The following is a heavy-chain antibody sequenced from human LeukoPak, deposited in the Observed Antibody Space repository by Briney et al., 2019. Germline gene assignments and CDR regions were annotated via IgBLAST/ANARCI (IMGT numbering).Heavy chain of an antibody. CDR3: ARIALTGTTPYYFDY. D-gene: IGHD1-7*01. Sequence: GESLRLSCAASGFTFDDYGMSWVRQAPGKGLEWVSGINWNGSSTGYADSVKGRFTISRDNAKNSLYLQMNSLRAEDTALYYCARIALTGTTPYYFDYWGQGTLVTVSS. CDR1: GFTFDDYG. J-gene: IGHJ4*02. CDR2: INWNGSST. V-gene: IGHV3-20*04.